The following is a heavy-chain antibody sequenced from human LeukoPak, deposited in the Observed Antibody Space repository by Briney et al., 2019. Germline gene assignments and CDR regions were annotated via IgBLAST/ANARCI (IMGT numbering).Heavy chain of an antibody. CDR1: GGSINNNSYY. D-gene: IGHD3-16*01. Sequence: SETLSLTCTVSGGSINNNSYYWAWIRQPPGKGLEWIGSIFYTGSTYYNPSLKSRVTFSIDKSKNQVSLNLKSVTAADTAMYYCARDNRLRGSYYNGMDVWGQGTTVTVSS. V-gene: IGHV4-39*07. CDR3: ARDNRLRGSYYNGMDV. J-gene: IGHJ6*02. CDR2: IFYTGST.